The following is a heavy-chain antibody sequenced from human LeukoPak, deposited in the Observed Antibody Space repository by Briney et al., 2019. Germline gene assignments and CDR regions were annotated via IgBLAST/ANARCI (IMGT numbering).Heavy chain of an antibody. V-gene: IGHV3-30*02. D-gene: IGHD5-24*01. Sequence: GGSLRLSCAASGFTFSNFGMHWVRQAPGKGLEWVTFIRYDGTNKYYADSVKGRFTISRDNSKNTLYLQMNSLRVEDTAIYYCAKVEMSTIPGGIDYWGQGTLVTVSS. J-gene: IGHJ4*02. CDR3: AKVEMSTIPGGIDY. CDR1: GFTFSNFG. CDR2: IRYDGTNK.